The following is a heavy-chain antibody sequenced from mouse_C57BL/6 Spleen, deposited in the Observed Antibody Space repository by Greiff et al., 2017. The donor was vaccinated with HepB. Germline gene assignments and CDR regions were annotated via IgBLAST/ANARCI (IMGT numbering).Heavy chain of an antibody. CDR1: GYTFTDYN. D-gene: IGHD2-4*01. CDR3: ARDDYFFDY. Sequence: LVESGASVKMSCKASGYTFTDYNMHWVKQSHGKSLEWIGYINPNNGGTSYNQKFKGKATLTVNKSSSTAYMELRSLTSEDSAVYYCARDDYFFDYWGQGTTLTVSS. J-gene: IGHJ2*01. CDR2: INPNNGGT. V-gene: IGHV1-22*01.